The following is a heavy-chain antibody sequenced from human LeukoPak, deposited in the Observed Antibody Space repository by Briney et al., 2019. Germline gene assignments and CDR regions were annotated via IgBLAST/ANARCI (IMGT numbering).Heavy chain of an antibody. D-gene: IGHD3-22*01. V-gene: IGHV3-9*01. CDR3: AKGKDDSSGYYFDAFDI. J-gene: IGHJ3*02. Sequence: PGRSLRLSCAASGFTFGAYAMHWVRQAPGKGLEWVSGISWNGGSICYADSVKGRFTISRDNAKNSLYLQMNSLRAEDTALYYCAKGKDDSSGYYFDAFDIWGQGTMVTVSS. CDR1: GFTFGAYA. CDR2: ISWNGGSI.